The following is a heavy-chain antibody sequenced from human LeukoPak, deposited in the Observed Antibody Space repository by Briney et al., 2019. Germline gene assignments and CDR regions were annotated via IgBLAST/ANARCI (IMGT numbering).Heavy chain of an antibody. CDR2: INSDGSST. J-gene: IGHJ4*02. CDR1: GFTFSSYW. CDR3: ARGGGYSYGPLDY. D-gene: IGHD5-18*01. V-gene: IGHV3-74*01. Sequence: GGSLRLSCAASGFTFSSYWMHWVRQAPGKGLVWVSRINSDGSSTSYADSVKGRFTISRDNAKNTLYLRMNSLRAEDTAVYYCARGGGYSYGPLDYWGQGTLVTVPS.